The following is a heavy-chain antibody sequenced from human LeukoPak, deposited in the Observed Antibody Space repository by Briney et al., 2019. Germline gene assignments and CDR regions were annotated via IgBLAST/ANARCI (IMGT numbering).Heavy chain of an antibody. J-gene: IGHJ4*02. CDR2: ISGSGGST. D-gene: IGHD3-16*01. Sequence: GGSLRLSCGVCVFTLSSYAMSWVRRARGKGLEWVSGISGSGGSTYYADSVKGRFNISRDNSKNTLYLKMNSLRAEDTAVYYCAKQHDLGALDYWGQGTLVTVSS. CDR1: VFTLSSYA. CDR3: AKQHDLGALDY. V-gene: IGHV3-23*01.